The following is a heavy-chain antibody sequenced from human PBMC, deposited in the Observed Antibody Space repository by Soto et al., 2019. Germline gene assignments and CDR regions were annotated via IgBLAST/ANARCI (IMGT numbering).Heavy chain of an antibody. CDR1: GFTFSSYG. CDR3: AREGGGYRFDH. D-gene: IGHD3-16*02. Sequence: GSLRLSCAASGFTFSSYGMNWVRQAPGKGLEWVSSITGSSSYIYYADSVKGRFTISRDNAKSSLYLQMNSLRAEDTAVYYCAREGGGYRFDHWGQGTLVTVSS. J-gene: IGHJ4*02. CDR2: ITGSSSYI. V-gene: IGHV3-21*01.